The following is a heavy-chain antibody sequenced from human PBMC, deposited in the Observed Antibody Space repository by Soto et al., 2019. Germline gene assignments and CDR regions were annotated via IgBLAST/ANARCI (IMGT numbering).Heavy chain of an antibody. CDR2: IYYSGST. V-gene: IGHV4-31*03. CDR3: ARDQHNWNQGFDY. CDR1: GGSISSGGYY. Sequence: PSETLSLTCTVSGGSISSGGYYWSWIRQHPGKGLEWIGYIYYSGSTYYNPSLKSRVTISVDTSKNQFSLKLSSVTAADTAVYYCARDQHNWNQGFDYWGQGTLVTVSS. J-gene: IGHJ4*02. D-gene: IGHD1-20*01.